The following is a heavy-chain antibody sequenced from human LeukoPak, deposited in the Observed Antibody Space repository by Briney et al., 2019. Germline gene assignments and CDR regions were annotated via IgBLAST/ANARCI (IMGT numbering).Heavy chain of an antibody. CDR1: GYTFTSYY. V-gene: IGHV1-46*01. Sequence: ASVRVSCKASGYTFTSYYMHWVRQAPGRGLERMGIINPSGGSTSYAQKFQGRVTMTRDTSTSTVYMELSSLRSEDTAVYYCASQQWTTGLGWYFDLWGRGTLVTVSS. CDR3: ASQQWTTGLGWYFDL. D-gene: IGHD6-19*01. CDR2: INPSGGST. J-gene: IGHJ2*01.